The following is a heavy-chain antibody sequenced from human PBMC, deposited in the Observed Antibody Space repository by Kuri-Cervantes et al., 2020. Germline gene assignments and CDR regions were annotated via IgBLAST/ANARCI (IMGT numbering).Heavy chain of an antibody. J-gene: IGHJ4*02. D-gene: IGHD3-16*02. V-gene: IGHV1-18*01. CDR2: ISAYNGNT. Sequence: ASVKVSCKASGYTFTSYGISWVRQAPGQGLEWMGWISAYNGNTNYAQKLQGRVTMTTDTSTSTAYMELRSLRSDDTAVYYCARDLGELSLHLYFDYWGQGTLVPSPQ. CDR3: ARDLGELSLHLYFDY. CDR1: GYTFTSYG.